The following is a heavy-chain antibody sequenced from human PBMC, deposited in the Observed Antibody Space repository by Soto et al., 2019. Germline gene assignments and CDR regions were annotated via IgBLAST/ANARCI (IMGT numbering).Heavy chain of an antibody. CDR3: ARAPAYCSGGSCYVGAFDI. J-gene: IGHJ3*02. D-gene: IGHD2-15*01. CDR1: GGSISSGGYS. CDR2: IYHSGST. V-gene: IGHV4-30-2*01. Sequence: QLQLQESGSGLVKPSQTLSLTCAVSGGSISSGGYSWSWIRQPPGKGLEWIGYIYHSGSTYYNPSLKSRVTISVDRSKNQFSLKLTSVTAADTAGYYCARAPAYCSGGSCYVGAFDIWGQGTMVTVSS.